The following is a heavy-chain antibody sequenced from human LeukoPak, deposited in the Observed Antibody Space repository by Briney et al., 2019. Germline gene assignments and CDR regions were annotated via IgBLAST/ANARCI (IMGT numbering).Heavy chain of an antibody. D-gene: IGHD6-13*01. CDR1: GGSIGSYY. Sequence: SETLSLTCTVSGGSIGSYYWSWIRQPPGKGLEWIGYIYYSGSTYYNPSLKSRVTISIDTSKNQFSLKLSSVTAADTAVYYCAREGGAAAAPFQHWGQGTLVTVSS. CDR2: IYYSGST. V-gene: IGHV4-30-4*01. J-gene: IGHJ1*01. CDR3: AREGGAAAAPFQH.